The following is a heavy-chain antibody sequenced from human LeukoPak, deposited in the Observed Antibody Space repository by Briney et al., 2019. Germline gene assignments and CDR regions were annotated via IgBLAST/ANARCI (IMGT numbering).Heavy chain of an antibody. CDR3: AALDGDYSFDY. CDR2: IYYSGST. D-gene: IGHD4-17*01. Sequence: SETLSLTCTVSGGSISSYYWSWIRQPPGKGLEWIGYIYYSGSTNYNPSLKSRVTISVDTSKNQFSLKLSSVTAADTAVYYCAALDGDYSFDYWGQGTLVTVSS. V-gene: IGHV4-59*01. CDR1: GGSISSYY. J-gene: IGHJ4*02.